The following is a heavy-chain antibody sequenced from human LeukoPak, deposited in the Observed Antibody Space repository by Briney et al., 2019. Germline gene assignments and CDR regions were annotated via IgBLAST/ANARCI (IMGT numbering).Heavy chain of an antibody. CDR2: IQYDGSNK. J-gene: IGHJ4*02. CDR3: AKDQGYFTSTGY. V-gene: IGHV3-30*02. D-gene: IGHD2-8*01. Sequence: GGSLRLSCAASGFTFSTYGMHWVRQAPGKWLEWVAFIQYDGSNKYYTDSVKGRFTISRDNSKNTLYLQMNSLRAEDTAVYYCAKDQGYFTSTGYWGQGTLVTVSS. CDR1: GFTFSTYG.